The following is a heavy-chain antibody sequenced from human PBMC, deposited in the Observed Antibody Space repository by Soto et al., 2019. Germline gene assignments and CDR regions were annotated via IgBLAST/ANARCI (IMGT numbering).Heavy chain of an antibody. CDR1: GCSFTSYW. J-gene: IGHJ4*02. CDR2: IDPSDSYT. D-gene: IGHD6-19*01. Sequence: GESLKISFKGSGCSFTSYWISWVRQMPGKGLEWMGRIDPSDSYTNYSPSFQGHVTISADKSISTAYLQWSSLKASDTAMYYCARSYSSGWLFDYWGQGTLVTVSS. CDR3: ARSYSSGWLFDY. V-gene: IGHV5-10-1*01.